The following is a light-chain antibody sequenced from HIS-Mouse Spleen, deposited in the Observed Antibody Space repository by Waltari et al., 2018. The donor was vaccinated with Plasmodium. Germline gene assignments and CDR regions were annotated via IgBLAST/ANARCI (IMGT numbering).Light chain of an antibody. Sequence: QSALTQPASVSGSPGQSITISCTGTTSDGGSYHLVSWYQQPPGKAPKLMIYEGSKRPSGVSNRFSGSKSGNTASLTISGLQAEDEADYYCCSYAGSSTFVFGGGTKLTVL. CDR3: CSYAGSSTFV. V-gene: IGLV2-23*03. CDR1: TSDGGSYHL. CDR2: EGS. J-gene: IGLJ3*02.